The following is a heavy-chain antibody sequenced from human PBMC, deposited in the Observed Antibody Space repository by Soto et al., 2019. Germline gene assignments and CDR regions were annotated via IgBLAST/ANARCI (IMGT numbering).Heavy chain of an antibody. V-gene: IGHV3-13*01. Sequence: GGSLRLSCAANGVTFSSYDMHWARQATGKGLEWISAIGTASDTYYPGSVKGRFTISRENAKNTLYLQMNSLRAEDTAVYYCAREKWDTAMVKALGAFDIWGQGTMVTVSS. J-gene: IGHJ3*02. CDR2: IGTASDT. D-gene: IGHD5-18*01. CDR1: GVTFSSYD. CDR3: AREKWDTAMVKALGAFDI.